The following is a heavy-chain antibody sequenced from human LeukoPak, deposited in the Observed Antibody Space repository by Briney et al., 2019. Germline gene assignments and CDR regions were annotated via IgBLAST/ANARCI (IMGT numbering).Heavy chain of an antibody. V-gene: IGHV3-23*01. CDR2: ISGSGGST. Sequence: GGSLRLSCAASGFSISSYEMNWVRQAPGKGLEWVSAISGSGGSTYYADSVKGRFTISRDNSKNTLYLQMNSLGADDTAVYYCAKGNWRYFDYWGQGTLVTVSS. J-gene: IGHJ4*02. CDR1: GFSISSYE. D-gene: IGHD1-1*01. CDR3: AKGNWRYFDY.